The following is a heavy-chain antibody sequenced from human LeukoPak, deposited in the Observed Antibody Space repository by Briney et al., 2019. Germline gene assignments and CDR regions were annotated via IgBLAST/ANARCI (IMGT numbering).Heavy chain of an antibody. CDR1: GFIFSSYS. D-gene: IGHD2-8*01. CDR2: ISSSSSTL. CDR3: ARDAPTNGIWYSGFDY. Sequence: PGGSLRLSCAASGFIFSSYSMNWVRQAPGKGLEWVSYISSSSSTLYYADSVKGRFTISRDNAKNSLYLQMNSLRAEDTAVYYCARDAPTNGIWYSGFDYWGQGTLVTVSS. V-gene: IGHV3-48*01. J-gene: IGHJ4*02.